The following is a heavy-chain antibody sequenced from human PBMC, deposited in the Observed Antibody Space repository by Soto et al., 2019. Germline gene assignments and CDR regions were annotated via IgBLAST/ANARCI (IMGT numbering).Heavy chain of an antibody. CDR2: INHSGST. CDR1: GGSFSGYY. V-gene: IGHV4-34*01. J-gene: IGHJ6*03. CDR3: ARGGTMVYALLYYYYMDV. Sequence: QVQLQQWGAGLLKPSETLSLTCAVYGGSFSGYYWSWIRQPPGKGLEWIGEINHSGSTNYNPSLRSRVPISVDTSKNQFSLKLSSVTAADTAVYYCARGGTMVYALLYYYYMDVWGKGPTVTVSS. D-gene: IGHD2-8*01.